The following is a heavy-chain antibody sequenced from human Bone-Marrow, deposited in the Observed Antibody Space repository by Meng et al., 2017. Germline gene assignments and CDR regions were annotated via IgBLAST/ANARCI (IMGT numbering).Heavy chain of an antibody. CDR1: GGSISSSNW. CDR3: ARGSSSSWPNFDY. J-gene: IGHJ4*02. D-gene: IGHD6-13*01. V-gene: IGHV4-4*02. CDR2: IYHSGST. Sequence: VHLREPGPGVGKPAGTLSLTCGGSGGSISSSNWWSWVRQPPGKGLEWIGEIYHSGSTNYNPSLKSRVTISVDKSKNQFSLKLSSVTAADTAVYYCARGSSSSWPNFDYWGQGTLVTVSS.